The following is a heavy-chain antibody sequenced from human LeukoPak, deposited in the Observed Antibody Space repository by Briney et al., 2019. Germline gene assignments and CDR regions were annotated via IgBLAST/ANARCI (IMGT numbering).Heavy chain of an antibody. CDR3: ARGTVALFDH. D-gene: IGHD6-19*01. V-gene: IGHV3-21*01. CDR2: ISSSSSYI. J-gene: IGHJ4*02. Sequence: GGSLRLSCAASGFTVSDYDMHWVRQAPGKGLEWVSSISSSSSYIYYADSLKGRFTISRDNAKNSLYLQMNSLRAEDTAVYYCARGTVALFDHWGQGTLVTVSS. CDR1: GFTVSDYD.